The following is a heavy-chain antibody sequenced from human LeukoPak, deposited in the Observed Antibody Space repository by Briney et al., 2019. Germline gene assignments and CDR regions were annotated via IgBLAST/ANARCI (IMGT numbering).Heavy chain of an antibody. CDR3: ARPAPYYYDSSGYFDAFVI. D-gene: IGHD3-22*01. Sequence: ASVKVSCKASGYTFTGYYMHWVRQAPGQGREWMGWINPNSGGTNYAQKFQGRVTMTRDTSISTAYMELSRLRSDDTAVYYCARPAPYYYDSSGYFDAFVIWGQGTMGTVSS. CDR2: INPNSGGT. V-gene: IGHV1-2*02. CDR1: GYTFTGYY. J-gene: IGHJ3*02.